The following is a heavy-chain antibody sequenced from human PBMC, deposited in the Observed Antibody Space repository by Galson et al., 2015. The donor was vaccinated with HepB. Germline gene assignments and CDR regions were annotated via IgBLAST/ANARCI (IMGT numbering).Heavy chain of an antibody. CDR3: ASGGAGDINYYYYYGMDV. V-gene: IGHV3-33*08. Sequence: SLRLSCAASGFTFSSYGMHWVRQAPGKGLEWVAVIWYDGSNKYYADSVKGRFTISRDNSKNTLYLQMNSLRAEDTAVYYCASGGAGDINYYYYYGMDVWGQGTTVTVSS. CDR2: IWYDGSNK. D-gene: IGHD7-27*01. CDR1: GFTFSSYG. J-gene: IGHJ6*02.